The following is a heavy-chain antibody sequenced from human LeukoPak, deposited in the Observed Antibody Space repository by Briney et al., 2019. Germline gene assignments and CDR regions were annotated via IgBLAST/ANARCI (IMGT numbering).Heavy chain of an antibody. CDR3: ARTEYGDYPLPSGY. J-gene: IGHJ4*02. D-gene: IGHD4-17*01. Sequence: GGSLRLSCAASGFTFSSYEMNWVRQAPGKGLEWVSYISSSGSTIYYADSVKGRFTISRDNAKNSLYLQMNSLRAEDTAVYYCARTEYGDYPLPSGYWGQGTLVTVSS. CDR2: ISSSGSTI. CDR1: GFTFSSYE. V-gene: IGHV3-48*03.